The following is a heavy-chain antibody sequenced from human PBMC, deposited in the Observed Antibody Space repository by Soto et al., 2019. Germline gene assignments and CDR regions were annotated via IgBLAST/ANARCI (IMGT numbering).Heavy chain of an antibody. CDR3: AKVASDFWSGHGTNNWFDP. Sequence: EVQLLESGGGLVQPGGSLRLSCAASGFTFSSYAMSWVRQAPGKGLEWVSAISGSGGSTYYADSVKGRFTISRDNSKNTLYLQMNSLRAEDTAVYYCAKVASDFWSGHGTNNWFDPWGQGTLVTVSS. D-gene: IGHD3-3*01. CDR1: GFTFSSYA. J-gene: IGHJ5*02. V-gene: IGHV3-23*01. CDR2: ISGSGGST.